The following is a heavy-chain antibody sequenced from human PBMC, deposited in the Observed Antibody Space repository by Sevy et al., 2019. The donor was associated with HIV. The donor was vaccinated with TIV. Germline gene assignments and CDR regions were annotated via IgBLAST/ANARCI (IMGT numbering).Heavy chain of an antibody. CDR3: ARDKLGFWSGYYTDYYYYGMDV. CDR2: ISYDGSNK. V-gene: IGHV3-30-3*01. J-gene: IGHJ6*02. CDR1: GFTFSSYA. Sequence: GGSLRLSCAASGFTFSSYAMHWVRQAPGKGLEWVAVISYDGSNKYYADSVKGRFTISRDNSKNTLYLQMNSLRAEDTAVYYCARDKLGFWSGYYTDYYYYGMDVWGQGTTVTVSS. D-gene: IGHD3-3*01.